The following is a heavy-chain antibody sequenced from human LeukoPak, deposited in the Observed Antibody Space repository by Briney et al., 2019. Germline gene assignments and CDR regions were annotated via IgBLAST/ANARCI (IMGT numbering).Heavy chain of an antibody. CDR3: ARDIAARRFDY. CDR2: IWYDGTNK. CDR1: GFIFSSHG. D-gene: IGHD6-6*01. Sequence: GGSLRPSCAASGFIFSSHGMHWVRQAPGKGLEWVAVIWYDGTNKYYADSLEGRFTISRDNSKNTLYLQMNSLRADDTAVYYCARDIAARRFDYWGQGTLVTVSS. V-gene: IGHV3-33*01. J-gene: IGHJ4*02.